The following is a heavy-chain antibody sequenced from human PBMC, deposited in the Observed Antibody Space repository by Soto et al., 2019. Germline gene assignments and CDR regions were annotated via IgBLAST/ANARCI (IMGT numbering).Heavy chain of an antibody. CDR3: ARELDILTGYYRLGY. D-gene: IGHD3-9*01. J-gene: IGHJ4*02. CDR2: ISYDGSNK. V-gene: IGHV3-30-3*01. Sequence: GGSLRLSCAASGFTFGSYAMHWVRQAPGKGLEWVAVISYDGSNKYYADSVKGRFTISRDNSKNTLYLQMNSLRAEDTAVYYCARELDILTGYYRLGYWGQGTLVTVSS. CDR1: GFTFGSYA.